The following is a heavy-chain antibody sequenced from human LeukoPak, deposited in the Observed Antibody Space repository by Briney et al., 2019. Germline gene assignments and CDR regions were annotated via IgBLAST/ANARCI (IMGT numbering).Heavy chain of an antibody. D-gene: IGHD2-15*01. CDR3: ARVLRYCSGGNCYSGGLGYMDV. CDR1: GFTFSSYD. J-gene: IGHJ6*03. CDR2: ISSSGSTI. Sequence: PGGSLRLSCAASGFTFSSYDMTWVRQAPGKGLEWVSYISSSGSTIYYADSVKGRFTISRDNAKDSLFLQMNSLRAEDTAVYYCARVLRYCSGGNCYSGGLGYMDVWGKGTTVTISS. V-gene: IGHV3-48*03.